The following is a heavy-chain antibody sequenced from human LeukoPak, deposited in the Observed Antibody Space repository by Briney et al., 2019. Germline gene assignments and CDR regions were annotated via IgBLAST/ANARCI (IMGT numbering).Heavy chain of an antibody. J-gene: IGHJ4*02. Sequence: GGSLRLSCAASDFTFNSYAMHWVRQAPGKGLEWVAVISYDGNNKYYADSVKGRFTISRDNSKNTLHLQMNSLRPEDTAVYYCARDPYNGYYDGSGSSKFDYWGQGTLVTVSS. CDR1: DFTFNSYA. V-gene: IGHV3-30-3*01. CDR3: ARDPYNGYYDGSGSSKFDY. CDR2: ISYDGNNK. D-gene: IGHD3-10*01.